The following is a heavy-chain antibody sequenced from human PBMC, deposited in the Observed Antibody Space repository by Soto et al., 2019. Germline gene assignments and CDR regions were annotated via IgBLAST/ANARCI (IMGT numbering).Heavy chain of an antibody. J-gene: IGHJ4*02. CDR3: VRGGGGGSFDQ. D-gene: IGHD2-15*01. Sequence: EVELVESGGGLVQPGGSLRLSCAASGFTLGSYWMHWVRQAPGKGLVWVSRLSGDGTGTRYADFVKGRFTISGDNAKNTLCLDMNSLGPDDTAVYYCVRGGGGGSFDQWGQGTLVTVSS. V-gene: IGHV3-74*01. CDR1: GFTLGSYW. CDR2: LSGDGTGT.